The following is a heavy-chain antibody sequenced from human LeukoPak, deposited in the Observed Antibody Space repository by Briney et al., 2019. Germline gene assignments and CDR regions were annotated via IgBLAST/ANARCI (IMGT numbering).Heavy chain of an antibody. CDR3: ARDSVSGWSFDQ. J-gene: IGHJ4*02. D-gene: IGHD6-19*01. CDR2: ILGQWDII. V-gene: IGHV3-64*01. Sequence: GGSLRLSCAASGFTFSSFPMHWVRQAPGKGLEYVSSILGQWDIIVYANSVKGRFTISRDNSKNTLYLQMGSLRAEDMGVYYCARDSVSGWSFDQWGQGTLVTVSS. CDR1: GFTFSSFP.